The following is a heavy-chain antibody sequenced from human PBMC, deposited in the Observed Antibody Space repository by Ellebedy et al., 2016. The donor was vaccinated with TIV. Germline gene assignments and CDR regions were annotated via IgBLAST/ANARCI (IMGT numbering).Heavy chain of an antibody. CDR2: INPDGSAE. V-gene: IGHV3-7*01. CDR3: AKVPVGFCNRPFCFYLDD. D-gene: IGHD2-2*03. CDR1: GFIISGDW. J-gene: IGHJ4*02. Sequence: GESLKISCAASGFIISGDWMSWVRQAPEKGLGWVAHINPDGSAEYYVDSVKGRFTISRDNSKNTLYLQMNTLIPEDTAVYYCAKVPVGFCNRPFCFYLDDWGQGILVSVSS.